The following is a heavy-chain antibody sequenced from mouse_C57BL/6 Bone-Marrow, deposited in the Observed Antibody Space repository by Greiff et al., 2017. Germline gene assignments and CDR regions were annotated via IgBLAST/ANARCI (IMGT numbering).Heavy chain of an antibody. CDR1: GFTFSSYG. J-gene: IGHJ2*01. Sequence: DVQLVESGGDLVKPGGSLKLSCAASGFTFSSYGMSWVRQTPDKRLEWVATISSGGSYTYYPDSVKGRFTISRDNAKNTLYLQMSSLKSEDTAMYYCAREGFDYWGQGTTLTVSS. CDR3: AREGFDY. CDR2: ISSGGSYT. V-gene: IGHV5-6*01.